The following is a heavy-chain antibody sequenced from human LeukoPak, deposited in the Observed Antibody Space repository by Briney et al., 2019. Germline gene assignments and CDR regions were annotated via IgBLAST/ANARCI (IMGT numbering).Heavy chain of an antibody. J-gene: IGHJ6*02. Sequence: GGSLRLSCVVPGFTFSSYWMNWARQAPGKGLEWVASINHNGNVNYYVDSVKGRFTISRDNAKNSLYLQMSNLRAEDTAVYFCARGGGLDVWGQGATVTVSS. CDR3: ARGGGLDV. CDR1: GFTFSSYW. CDR2: INHNGNVN. V-gene: IGHV3-7*03. D-gene: IGHD3-16*01.